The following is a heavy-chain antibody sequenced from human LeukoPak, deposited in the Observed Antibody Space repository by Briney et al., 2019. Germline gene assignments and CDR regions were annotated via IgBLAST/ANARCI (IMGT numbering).Heavy chain of an antibody. V-gene: IGHV1-69*04. CDR3: ARENGLYYDFWSGPRPHYYYGMDA. J-gene: IGHJ6*02. CDR1: GGTFSSYA. CDR2: IIPILGIA. D-gene: IGHD3-3*01. Sequence: ASVKVSCKASGGTFSSYAISWVRQAPGQGLEWMGRIIPILGIANYAQKFQGRVTITADKSTSTAYMELSSLRSEDTAVYYCARENGLYYDFWSGPRPHYYYGMDAWGQGTTVTVSS.